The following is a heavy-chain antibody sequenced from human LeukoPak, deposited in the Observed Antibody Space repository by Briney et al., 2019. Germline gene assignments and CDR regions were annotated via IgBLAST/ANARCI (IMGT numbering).Heavy chain of an antibody. CDR2: MNSDGSTI. CDR1: GFTFSDSW. J-gene: IGHJ4*02. V-gene: IGHV3-74*01. D-gene: IGHD3-10*01. CDR3: ARAGSFRFDY. Sequence: GGSPRLSCAASGFTFSDSWMHWVRQAPGKGLVWVSRMNSDGSTIDYADSVKGRFTISRDNARNTLFLQMNSLRAEDTAIYYCARAGSFRFDYWGQGTLPTVSS.